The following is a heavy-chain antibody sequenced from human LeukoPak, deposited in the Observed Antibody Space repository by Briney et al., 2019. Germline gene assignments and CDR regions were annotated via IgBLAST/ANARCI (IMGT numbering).Heavy chain of an antibody. CDR1: GFTFDDYA. V-gene: IGHV3-9*01. Sequence: GRSLRLSCAASGFTFDDYAMHWVRQAPGKGLEWVSGISWNSGSIGYADSVKGRFTISRDNAKNSLYLQMNSLRAEDTAVYYCAKMSVTVTLYYWGQGTLVTVSS. CDR3: AKMSVTVTLYY. D-gene: IGHD5-18*01. J-gene: IGHJ4*02. CDR2: ISWNSGSI.